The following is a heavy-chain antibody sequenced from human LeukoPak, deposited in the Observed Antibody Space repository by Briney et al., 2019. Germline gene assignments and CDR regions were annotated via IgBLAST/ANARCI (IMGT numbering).Heavy chain of an antibody. CDR2: IYYSGCT. V-gene: IGHV4-59*01. CDR1: GGSISSYY. D-gene: IGHD3-9*01. CDR3: ARSLRYFDWATPAGLDY. J-gene: IGHJ4*02. Sequence: SETLSLTCTVSGGSISSYYWSWIRQPPGKGLEWIGYIYYSGCTNYNPSLKSRVTISVDTSKNQFSLKLSSVTAADTAVYYCARSLRYFDWATPAGLDYWGQGTLVTVSS.